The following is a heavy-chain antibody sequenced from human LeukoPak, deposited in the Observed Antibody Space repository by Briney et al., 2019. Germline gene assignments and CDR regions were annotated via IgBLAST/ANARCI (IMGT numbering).Heavy chain of an antibody. CDR3: ARGGYYDFWSGYYTDWFDP. J-gene: IGHJ5*02. D-gene: IGHD3-3*01. CDR2: MNPNSGNT. V-gene: IGHV1-8*01. CDR1: GYTFTSYD. Sequence: GASVKVSCKASGYTFTSYDINWVRQATGQGLEWMGWMNPNSGNTGYAQKFQGRVTMTRNTSTSTAYMELSSLRSEDTAVYYCARGGYYDFWSGYYTDWFDPWGQGTLVTVSS.